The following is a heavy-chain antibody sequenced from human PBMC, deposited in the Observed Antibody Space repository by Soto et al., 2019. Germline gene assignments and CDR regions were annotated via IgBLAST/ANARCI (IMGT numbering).Heavy chain of an antibody. CDR1: GGSIGSYH. D-gene: IGHD4-17*01. V-gene: IGHV4-59*01. CDR2: VYYTGTT. J-gene: IGHJ5*02. Sequence: PXETLSLTCTVSGGSIGSYHWSWVRQPPGKGLEWIASVYYTGTTNYNPSLGSRVTISIDAPENQISLKLTSVTAADTAFYYCARDTVLTGMFDLWGQGTLVTVPS. CDR3: ARDTVLTGMFDL.